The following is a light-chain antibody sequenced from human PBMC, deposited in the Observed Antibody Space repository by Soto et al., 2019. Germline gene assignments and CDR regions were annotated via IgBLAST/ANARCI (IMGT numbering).Light chain of an antibody. Sequence: DIRLTKSHSPLSASVGDGVTLPCRASQSISSWLAWYQQKPGKAPKLLLYDASSLESGGPSRFSGSGSGTEFTLTISSLQPDDFATYYCQQYSNLITFGQGTRLEIK. V-gene: IGKV1-5*01. CDR3: QQYSNLIT. CDR2: DAS. CDR1: QSISSW. J-gene: IGKJ5*01.